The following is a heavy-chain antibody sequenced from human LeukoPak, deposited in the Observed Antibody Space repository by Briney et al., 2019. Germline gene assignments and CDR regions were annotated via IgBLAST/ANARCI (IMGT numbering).Heavy chain of an antibody. Sequence: GGSLRLSCAASGFTFSSYSMNWVRQAPGKGLEWVSSISSSSSYIYYADSVKGRFTISRDNAKNSLYLQMDSLRAEDTAVYYCARVQGYYGSGSQGYFDYWGQGTLVTVSS. CDR3: ARVQGYYGSGSQGYFDY. V-gene: IGHV3-21*01. CDR1: GFTFSSYS. D-gene: IGHD3-10*01. CDR2: ISSSSSYI. J-gene: IGHJ4*02.